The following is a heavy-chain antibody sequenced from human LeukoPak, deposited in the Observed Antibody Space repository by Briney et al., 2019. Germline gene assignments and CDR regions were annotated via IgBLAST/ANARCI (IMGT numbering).Heavy chain of an antibody. V-gene: IGHV3-33*06. Sequence: PGGSLRLSCAASGFTFSSYGMHWVRQAPGKGLEWVAVIWYDGSNKYYADSVKGRFTISRDNSKNTLYLQMNSLRAEDTAVYYCAKDFVLSATGLRFDYWGQGTLVTVSS. CDR3: AKDFVLSATGLRFDY. D-gene: IGHD5-12*01. CDR2: IWYDGSNK. CDR1: GFTFSSYG. J-gene: IGHJ4*02.